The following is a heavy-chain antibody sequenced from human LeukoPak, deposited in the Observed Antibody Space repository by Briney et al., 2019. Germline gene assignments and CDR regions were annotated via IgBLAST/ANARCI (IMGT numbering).Heavy chain of an antibody. CDR1: GFTFSSYA. CDR3: AKGTDIVATLSYFDY. D-gene: IGHD5-12*01. Sequence: GGSLRLSCAASGFTFSSYAMSWVRQAPGKGLEWVSAISGSGGSTYYADSVKGRFTISRDNSKNTLYLQMNSLRAEDTAVYYCAKGTDIVATLSYFDYWGQGTLVTVPS. CDR2: ISGSGGST. J-gene: IGHJ4*02. V-gene: IGHV3-23*01.